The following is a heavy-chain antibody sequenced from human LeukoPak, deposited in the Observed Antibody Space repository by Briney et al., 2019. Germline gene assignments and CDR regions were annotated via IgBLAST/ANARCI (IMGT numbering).Heavy chain of an antibody. CDR2: INPNSGGT. D-gene: IGHD3-10*01. J-gene: IGHJ4*02. CDR3: ARGWSYYGSGSYYIDPHFDY. Sequence: ASVKVSCKASGYTVTGYYMHWVRQAPGQGLEWMGWINPNSGGTNYAQKFQGRVTMTRDTSISTAYMELSRPRSDDTAVYYCARGWSYYGSGSYYIDPHFDYWGQGTLVTVSS. V-gene: IGHV1-2*02. CDR1: GYTVTGYY.